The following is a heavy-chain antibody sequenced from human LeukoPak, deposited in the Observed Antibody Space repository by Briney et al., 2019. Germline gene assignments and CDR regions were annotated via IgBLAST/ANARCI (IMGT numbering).Heavy chain of an antibody. J-gene: IGHJ4*02. CDR1: SGSISRYY. D-gene: IGHD1-1*01. CDR2: MYHGGSA. Sequence: TASETLSLTCTVSSGSISRYYWSWIRQSPGKALEWIGYMYHGGSAHYSPSLKSRVTISIDTSKNQISLKVASVTAADTAVYFCARVRGQLWPPDYWGQGTQVIVSS. V-gene: IGHV4-59*01. CDR3: ARVRGQLWPPDY.